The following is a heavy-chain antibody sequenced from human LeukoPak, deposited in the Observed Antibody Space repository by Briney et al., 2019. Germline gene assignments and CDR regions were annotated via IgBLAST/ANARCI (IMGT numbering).Heavy chain of an antibody. D-gene: IGHD2-2*01. CDR3: AKEMVVVVPAALLSRPFDY. Sequence: GGSLRLSCAASGFTFSSYAMSWVRQAPGKGLEWVSAISGIGGSTYYADSVKGRFTISRDNSKNTLYLQMNSLRAEDTAVYYCAKEMVVVVPAALLSRPFDYWGQGTLVTVSS. J-gene: IGHJ4*02. V-gene: IGHV3-23*01. CDR2: ISGIGGST. CDR1: GFTFSSYA.